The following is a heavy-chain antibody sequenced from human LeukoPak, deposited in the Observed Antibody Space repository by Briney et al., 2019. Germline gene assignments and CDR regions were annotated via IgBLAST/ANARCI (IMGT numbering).Heavy chain of an antibody. Sequence: GGSLRLSRAASGFTFSDYYMSWIRQAPGKGLEWVSYISSSGSTIYYADSVKGRFTISRDNAKNSLYLQMNSLRAEDTAVYYCAREQNEVWDYGGPSEGFDWFDPWGQGTLVTVSS. CDR2: ISSSGSTI. V-gene: IGHV3-11*01. D-gene: IGHD4-23*01. J-gene: IGHJ5*02. CDR1: GFTFSDYY. CDR3: AREQNEVWDYGGPSEGFDWFDP.